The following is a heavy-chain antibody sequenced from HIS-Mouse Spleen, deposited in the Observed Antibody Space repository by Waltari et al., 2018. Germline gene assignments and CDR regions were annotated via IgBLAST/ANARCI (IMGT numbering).Heavy chain of an antibody. CDR1: GRPLSRRSHS. V-gene: IGHV4-39*07. D-gene: IGHD6-13*01. Sequence: LQLQKSGPELVKRAVTLSLSCTVPGRPLSRRSHSCVRIRQPPGKGLEWIGSIYYSGGTYYNPSLKSRVTISVDTSKTQFSLKRSSVTAADTAVYYCAREIPYSSSWYDWYFDLWGRGTLVTVSS. CDR3: AREIPYSSSWYDWYFDL. CDR2: IYYSGGT. J-gene: IGHJ2*01.